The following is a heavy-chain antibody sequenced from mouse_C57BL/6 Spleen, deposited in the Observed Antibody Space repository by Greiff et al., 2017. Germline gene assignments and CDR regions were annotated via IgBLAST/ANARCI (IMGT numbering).Heavy chain of an antibody. CDR2: IYPGSGST. Sequence: QVQLQQPGAELVKPGASVKMSCTASGYTFTSYWITWVKQRPGQGLEWIGDIYPGSGSTNYNEKFKSKATLTVDTSSSTAYMQLSSLTSEDSSVYYCARRGGYYDPFDYWGQGTTLTVSS. D-gene: IGHD2-3*01. CDR1: GYTFTSYW. V-gene: IGHV1-55*01. CDR3: ARRGGYYDPFDY. J-gene: IGHJ2*01.